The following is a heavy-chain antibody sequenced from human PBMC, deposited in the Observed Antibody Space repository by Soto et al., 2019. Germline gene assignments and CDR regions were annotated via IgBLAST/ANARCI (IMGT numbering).Heavy chain of an antibody. CDR2: ISGGSRT. CDR1: GLNLSSTV. J-gene: IGHJ4*02. D-gene: IGHD3-10*01. CDR3: VPHGMSVRGGVVSFDY. V-gene: IGHV3-23*04. Sequence: EVKLVVSGGGLVQPRGSLRLSCVASGLNLSSTVMTWVRQAPGKGLEWVSSISGGSRTFYADSVKGRFTISRDNSKNTVDLKMNSLGGEDTAEYYCVPHGMSVRGGVVSFDYWGQGTLVTVSS.